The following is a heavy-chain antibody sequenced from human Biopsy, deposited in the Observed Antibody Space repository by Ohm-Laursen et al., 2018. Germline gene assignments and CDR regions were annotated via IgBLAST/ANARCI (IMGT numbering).Heavy chain of an antibody. CDR1: GFTFNNYG. CDR2: IFYDGSNT. V-gene: IGHV3-30*03. Sequence: SLRLSCAASGFTFNNYGMQWVRQAPGKGLEWVAFIFYDGSNTYYADSVKGRFTISRDNSRDTLYLQMSSLTAADTAVYYCARVVGAATGFDQWGQGIPVTVSS. J-gene: IGHJ4*02. D-gene: IGHD1-26*01. CDR3: ARVVGAATGFDQ.